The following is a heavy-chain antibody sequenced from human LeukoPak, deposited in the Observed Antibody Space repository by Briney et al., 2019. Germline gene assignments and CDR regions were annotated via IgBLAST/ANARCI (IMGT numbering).Heavy chain of an antibody. D-gene: IGHD6-13*01. CDR3: ARGKLSAAAGENFDY. CDR2: IIPIFGTA. J-gene: IGHJ4*02. V-gene: IGHV1-69*05. Sequence: SVKVSCKASGGTFSSYAISWVRQAPGQGLEWMGGIIPIFGTANYAQKFQGRVTITTDESTSTAYMELSSLRSEDTAVYYCARGKLSAAAGENFDYWGQGTLVTVSS. CDR1: GGTFSSYA.